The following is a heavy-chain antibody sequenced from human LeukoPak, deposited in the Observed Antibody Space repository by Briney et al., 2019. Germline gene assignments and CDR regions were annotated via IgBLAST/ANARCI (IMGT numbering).Heavy chain of an antibody. CDR2: IIPIFGTA. CDR3: ATSVGYCSGGSCYSGWFDP. Sequence: SVKVSCKASGGTFSSYAISWVRQAPGQGLEWMGGIIPIFGTANYAQKFRGRVTMTEDTSTDTAYMELSSLRSEDTAVYYCATSVGYCSGGSCYSGWFDPWGQGTLVTVSS. D-gene: IGHD2-15*01. J-gene: IGHJ5*02. V-gene: IGHV1-69*06. CDR1: GGTFSSYA.